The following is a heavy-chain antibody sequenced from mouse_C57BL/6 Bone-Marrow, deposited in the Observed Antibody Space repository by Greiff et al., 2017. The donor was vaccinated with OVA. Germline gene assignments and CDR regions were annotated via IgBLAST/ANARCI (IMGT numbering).Heavy chain of an antibody. D-gene: IGHD4-1*01. V-gene: IGHV5-17*01. CDR1: GFTFSDYG. Sequence: DVKLVESGGGLVKPGGSLKLSCAASGFTFSDYGMHWVRQAPEKGLEWVAYISSGSSTIYYADTVKGRFTISRDNAKNTLFLQMTSLRSEDTAMYYCARPGLGHYFDYWGQGTTLTVSS. CDR3: ARPGLGHYFDY. CDR2: ISSGSSTI. J-gene: IGHJ2*01.